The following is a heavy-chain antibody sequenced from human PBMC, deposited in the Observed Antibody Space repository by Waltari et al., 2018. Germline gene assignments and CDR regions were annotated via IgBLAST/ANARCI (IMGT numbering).Heavy chain of an antibody. CDR2: IYYSGTT. CDR3: ARAPCSGGGCSYWYFDL. CDR1: GCSISSRDHF. V-gene: IGHV4-39*07. J-gene: IGHJ2*01. Sequence: QLQVQESGPGLVKPWETLSLTCTVSGCSISSRDHFRGCIRQPPGKGLEWIGNIYYSGTTYNNPSLQNRVTISVDTSKNQFSLNLNSVTAADTAVYYCARAPCSGGGCSYWYFDLWGRGTLVTVSS. D-gene: IGHD2-15*01.